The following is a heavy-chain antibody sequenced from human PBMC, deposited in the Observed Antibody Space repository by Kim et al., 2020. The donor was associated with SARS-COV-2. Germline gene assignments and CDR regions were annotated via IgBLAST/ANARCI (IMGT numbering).Heavy chain of an antibody. CDR3: ARDGVVRKYYFDY. V-gene: IGHV3-30*01. D-gene: IGHD3-10*01. J-gene: IGHJ4*02. Sequence: AESVNGRFTISRGNYKNTLYLQMNGLGAEDTAVYYCARDGVVRKYYFDYWGQGTLVTVSS.